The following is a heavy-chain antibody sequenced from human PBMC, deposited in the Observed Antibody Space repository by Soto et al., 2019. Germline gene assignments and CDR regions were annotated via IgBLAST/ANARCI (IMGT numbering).Heavy chain of an antibody. V-gene: IGHV1-69*13. CDR2: IIPIFGTA. CDR3: ARDGRSRYYDSSGYFDPTYYFDY. D-gene: IGHD3-22*01. CDR1: GGTFSSYA. J-gene: IGHJ4*02. Sequence: SVKVSCKASGGTFSSYAISWVRQAPGQGLEWMGGIIPIFGTANYAQKFQGRVTITADESTSTAYMELSSLRSEDTAVYYCARDGRSRYYDSSGYFDPTYYFDYWGQGTLVTVSS.